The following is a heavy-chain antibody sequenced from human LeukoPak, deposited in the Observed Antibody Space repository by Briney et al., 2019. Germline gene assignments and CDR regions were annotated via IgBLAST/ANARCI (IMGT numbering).Heavy chain of an antibody. J-gene: IGHJ5*02. CDR1: GFTFSNYE. CDR3: AKDDNYIRFLS. D-gene: IGHD3-16*01. Sequence: GGSLRPSCAASGFTFSNYEMNWVRQAPGKGLEWVSYISSSGSTIFYADSVTGRFTISRDNAKNSLYLQMNSLRAEDTAVYYCAKDDNYIRFLSWGQGTLVTVSS. V-gene: IGHV3-48*03. CDR2: ISSSGSTI.